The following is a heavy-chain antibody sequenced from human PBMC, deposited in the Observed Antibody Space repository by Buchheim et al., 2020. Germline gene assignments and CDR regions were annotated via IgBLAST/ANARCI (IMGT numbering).Heavy chain of an antibody. CDR2: ISYDGSNK. CDR3: AKDPVAAAGGDY. CDR1: GFTFSSYG. J-gene: IGHJ4*02. V-gene: IGHV3-30*18. Sequence: QVQLVESGGGVVQPGRSLRLSCAASGFTFSSYGMHWVRQAPGKGLEWVAVISYDGSNKYYADSVKGRFTISRDNSKNTLYLQMNSLRAEDTAVYYCAKDPVAAAGGDYWGQGTL. D-gene: IGHD6-13*01.